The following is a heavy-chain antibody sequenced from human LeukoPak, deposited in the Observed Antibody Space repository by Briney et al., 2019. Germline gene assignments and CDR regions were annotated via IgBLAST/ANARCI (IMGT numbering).Heavy chain of an antibody. Sequence: SVXXSXXASXXTXXGYYXHXXRQAPGQGLEWMGXINPNSGGTNYAQKFQGWVTMTRDTSISTAYMELSRLGSDDTAVYYCARGYSSSWYLQSYYYYGMDVWGQGTTVTVSS. CDR3: ARGYSSSWYLQSYYYYGMDV. CDR1: XXTXXGYY. CDR2: INPNSGGT. V-gene: IGHV1-2*04. D-gene: IGHD6-13*01. J-gene: IGHJ6*02.